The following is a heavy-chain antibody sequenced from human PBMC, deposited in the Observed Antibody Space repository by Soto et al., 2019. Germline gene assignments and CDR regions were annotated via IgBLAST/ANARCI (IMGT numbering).Heavy chain of an antibody. Sequence: QLQLQESGPGLVKPSETLSLTCTVSGGSISSSSYYWGWIRQPPGKGLEWIGSIYYSGSTYYNPSLKSRGTISVDTSKNQFSLKLSSVTAADTAVYYCARAYCSSTSCYAFDIWGQGTMVTVSS. V-gene: IGHV4-39*01. CDR3: ARAYCSSTSCYAFDI. D-gene: IGHD2-2*01. J-gene: IGHJ3*02. CDR1: GGSISSSSYY. CDR2: IYYSGST.